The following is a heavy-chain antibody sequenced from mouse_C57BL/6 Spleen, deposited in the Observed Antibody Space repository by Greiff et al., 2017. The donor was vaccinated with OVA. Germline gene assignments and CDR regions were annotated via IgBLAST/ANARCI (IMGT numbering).Heavy chain of an antibody. CDR2: SYPGSGST. J-gene: IGHJ4*01. Sequence: VQLQHPGAELVKPGASVKMSCKASVYTFTSYWITWVKQRPGQGLEWIGDSYPGSGSTNYNEKFKSKATLTVDTSSSTAYMQLSSLTSEDSAVYYCARGWLHGAMDYWGQGTSVTGSS. V-gene: IGHV1-55*01. CDR1: VYTFTSYW. D-gene: IGHD2-3*01. CDR3: ARGWLHGAMDY.